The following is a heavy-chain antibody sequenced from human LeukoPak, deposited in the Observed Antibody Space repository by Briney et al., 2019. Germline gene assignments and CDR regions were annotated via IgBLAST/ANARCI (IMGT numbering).Heavy chain of an antibody. CDR3: AKGGIRYFDWLPDSFDY. CDR2: IYYSGST. D-gene: IGHD3-9*01. CDR1: GGPISSSSYY. V-gene: IGHV4-39*01. J-gene: IGHJ4*02. Sequence: PSETLFFTCSVSGGPISSSSYYWGWIRQPPGKGLEWIGSIYYSGSTYYHPSLKSRVTISADTSKNQFSLKLSSVTAADTAFFFQAKGGIRYFDWLPDSFDYWGQGTLVTVSS.